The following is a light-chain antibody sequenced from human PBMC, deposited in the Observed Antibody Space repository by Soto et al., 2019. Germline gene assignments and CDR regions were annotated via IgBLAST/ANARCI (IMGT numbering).Light chain of an antibody. J-gene: IGLJ1*01. CDR2: DVS. V-gene: IGLV2-11*01. Sequence: QSALTQPRSVSGSPGQSVTISCSVTSSDVGGYNYVSWYQQHPGKAPKLMIYDVSKRPSGVPDRFSGSKSGNTASLTISGLQAEDEADYYCCSYAGSYTYVFGIGTKLTVL. CDR1: SSDVGGYNY. CDR3: CSYAGSYTYV.